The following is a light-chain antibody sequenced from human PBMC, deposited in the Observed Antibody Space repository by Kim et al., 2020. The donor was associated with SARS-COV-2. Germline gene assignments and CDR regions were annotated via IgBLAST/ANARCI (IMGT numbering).Light chain of an antibody. J-gene: IGKJ1*01. CDR1: QSVTTN. CDR2: GAS. V-gene: IGKV3-15*01. Sequence: GSPGERVLRSCWASQSVTTNVAWYKQQPGQAPRLLIYGASARAAGIPARFSGSGSGTHFTLTISSLQSGDSAVYYCQQSNTWPWTFGPGTKVDIK. CDR3: QQSNTWPWT.